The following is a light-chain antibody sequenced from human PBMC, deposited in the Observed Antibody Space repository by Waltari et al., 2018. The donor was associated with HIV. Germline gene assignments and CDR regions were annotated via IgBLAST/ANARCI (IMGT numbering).Light chain of an antibody. Sequence: YVLTQAPSVQGAPGTTARCICGRNRIVSKRVNWYQQKTGQAPVLVIYYDRDRPSGIPERFSGSNSGNTATLTISRVEAGDEAEYYCQVWDSSSGVVFGGGTRLTVL. J-gene: IGLJ2*01. V-gene: IGLV3-21*04. CDR3: QVWDSSSGVV. CDR1: RIVSKR. CDR2: YDR.